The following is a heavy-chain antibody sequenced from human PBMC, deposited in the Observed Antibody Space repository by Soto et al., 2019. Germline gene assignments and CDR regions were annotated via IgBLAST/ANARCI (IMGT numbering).Heavy chain of an antibody. Sequence: SVKVSCTASGFTFTSSAMQWVRQARGQRLEWIGWIVVGSGNTNYAQKFQERVTITRDMSTSTAYMELSSLRSEDTAVYYCAAEISYYDSSGYFGWGQGTLVTVSS. V-gene: IGHV1-58*02. D-gene: IGHD3-22*01. CDR2: IVVGSGNT. CDR3: AAEISYYDSSGYFG. CDR1: GFTFTSSA. J-gene: IGHJ4*02.